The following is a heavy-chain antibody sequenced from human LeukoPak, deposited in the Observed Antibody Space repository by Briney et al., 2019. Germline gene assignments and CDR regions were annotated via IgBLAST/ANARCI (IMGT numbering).Heavy chain of an antibody. D-gene: IGHD3-10*01. J-gene: IGHJ4*02. Sequence: TETLSLTCTVSDGSISRSSYYWGWIRQPPGKGLEWIGSIYYSGRTYYNPSLKSRVTISVDTSKNQFSLKLSSVTAADTAVYYCARPSEPRDYYGSGSYTYWGQGTLVTVSS. V-gene: IGHV4-39*01. CDR2: IYYSGRT. CDR1: DGSISRSSYY. CDR3: ARPSEPRDYYGSGSYTY.